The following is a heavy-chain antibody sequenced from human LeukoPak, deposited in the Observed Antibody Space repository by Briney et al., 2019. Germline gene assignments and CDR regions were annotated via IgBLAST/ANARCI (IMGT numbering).Heavy chain of an antibody. D-gene: IGHD1-26*01. J-gene: IGHJ5*02. CDR1: GGSISGGSYY. Sequence: PSETLSLTCTVSGGSISGGSYYWSWIRQPAGKGLEWIGRIYTSGSTNYNPSLKSRVTISVDTSKNQFSLKLSSVTAADTAVYYCXREIVGATWGXXFXPWGQGTLXTXXS. CDR3: XREIVGATWGXXFXP. V-gene: IGHV4-61*02. CDR2: IYTSGST.